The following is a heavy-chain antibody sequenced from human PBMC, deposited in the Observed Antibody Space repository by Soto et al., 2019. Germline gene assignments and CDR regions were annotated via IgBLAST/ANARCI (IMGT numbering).Heavy chain of an antibody. V-gene: IGHV3-9*01. CDR3: AKGQLERYYYYGMDV. D-gene: IGHD1-1*01. CDR1: GFTFDDYA. CDR2: ISWNSGSI. J-gene: IGHJ6*02. Sequence: SLRLSCAASGFTFDDYAMHWVRQAPGKGLEWVSGISWNSGSIGYADSVKGRFTISRDNAKNSLYLQMNSLRAEDTALYYCAKGQLERYYYYGMDVWGQGTTVTVSS.